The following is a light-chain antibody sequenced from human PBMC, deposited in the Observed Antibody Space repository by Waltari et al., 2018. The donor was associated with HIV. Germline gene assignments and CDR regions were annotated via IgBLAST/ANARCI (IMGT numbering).Light chain of an antibody. V-gene: IGKV3-11*01. CDR2: DAS. CDR3: QQRSSWPLT. Sequence: ENVLTQSPATLSLSPGERATLSCRASQSVSSLLAWYQQKPGQAPMLLIYDASNRATGTPPRFSGSGSGTDFTLSISSLEPEDFAVYYCQQRSSWPLTFGGGTKVEIK. J-gene: IGKJ4*01. CDR1: QSVSSL.